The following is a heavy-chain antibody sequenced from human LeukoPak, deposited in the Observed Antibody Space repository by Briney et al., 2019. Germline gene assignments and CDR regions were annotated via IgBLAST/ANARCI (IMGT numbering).Heavy chain of an antibody. Sequence: GGSLRLSCVASGFTFNDYWMTWVRQAPGKGLEWVANIKQDGSEKDYVDSVKGRFTISRDNANNSLYLQMDSLRVEDTAVYYCARKGGYSSGYYYWGQGTLVTVSS. CDR3: ARKGGYSSGYYY. CDR1: GFTFNDYW. J-gene: IGHJ4*02. D-gene: IGHD3-22*01. CDR2: IKQDGSEK. V-gene: IGHV3-7*01.